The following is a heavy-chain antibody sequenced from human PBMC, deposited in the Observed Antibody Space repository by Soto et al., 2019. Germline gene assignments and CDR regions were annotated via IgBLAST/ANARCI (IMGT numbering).Heavy chain of an antibody. Sequence: SLRLSCAACGFTFRDYDVSWIRQAPGKGLEWVSYISSSGSTIYYADSVKGRFTISRDNAKNSLYLQMNSLRAEDTAVYYCARVVRIAALNSWFDPWGQGTLVTVSS. J-gene: IGHJ5*02. V-gene: IGHV3-11*01. D-gene: IGHD6-6*01. CDR3: ARVVRIAALNSWFDP. CDR2: ISSSGSTI. CDR1: GFTFRDYD.